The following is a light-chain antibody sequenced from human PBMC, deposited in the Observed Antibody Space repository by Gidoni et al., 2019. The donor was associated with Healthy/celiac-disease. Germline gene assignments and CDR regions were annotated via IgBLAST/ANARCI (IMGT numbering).Light chain of an antibody. CDR2: QDS. Sequence: SYELTQPPSVSVSPGQTASITCSGVKLGDNYACWYQQKPGQSPVLVIYQDSKRPSGIPERFSGSNSGNTATLTISGTQAMDEADYYCQAWDSSTANVVFGGGTKLTVL. CDR1: KLGDNY. V-gene: IGLV3-1*01. CDR3: QAWDSSTANVV. J-gene: IGLJ2*01.